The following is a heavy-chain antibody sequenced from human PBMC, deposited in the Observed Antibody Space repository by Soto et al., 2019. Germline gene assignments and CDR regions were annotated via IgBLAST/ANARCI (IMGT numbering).Heavy chain of an antibody. CDR1: GGSFSGYY. Sequence: PSETLSLTCAVYGGSFSGYYWSWIRQPPGKGLEWIGEINHSGSTNYNPSLKSRLTISVDTSNNQFSLTLSSVTAADTAVYYCAKLAGYCSGTSCYGHYAMDVWGQGTTVTAP. J-gene: IGHJ6*02. D-gene: IGHD2-2*01. CDR2: INHSGST. CDR3: AKLAGYCSGTSCYGHYAMDV. V-gene: IGHV4-34*01.